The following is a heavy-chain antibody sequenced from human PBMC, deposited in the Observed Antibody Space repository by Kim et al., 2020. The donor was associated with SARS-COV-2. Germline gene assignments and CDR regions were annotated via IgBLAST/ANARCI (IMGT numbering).Heavy chain of an antibody. V-gene: IGHV4-34*01. CDR3: ARGLGYFDWLLYGSFDY. CDR1: GGSFSGYY. CDR2: ISHSEST. Sequence: SETLSLTCAVYGGSFSGYYWSWIRQSPGKGLEWIGEISHSESTNYNPSLKSRVTISLDMSKSQFSLNLSSVTAADTAVYFCARGLGYFDWLLYGSFDYWGQGALVIVSS. J-gene: IGHJ4*02. D-gene: IGHD3-9*01.